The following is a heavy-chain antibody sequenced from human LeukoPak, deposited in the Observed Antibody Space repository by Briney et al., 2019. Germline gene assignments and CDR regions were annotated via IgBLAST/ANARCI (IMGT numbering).Heavy chain of an antibody. J-gene: IGHJ4*02. CDR3: ARGRGLGYCSSTSCYRSTDIDY. CDR1: GYTFTGYY. V-gene: IGHV1-2*02. CDR2: INPNSGGT. D-gene: IGHD2-2*02. Sequence: ASVKVSCKASGYTFTGYYMHWVRQAPGQGLEWMGWINPNSGGTNYAQKFQGRVTMTRDTSISTAYMELSRLRSDDTAVYYCARGRGLGYCSSTSCYRSTDIDYWGQGTLVTVSS.